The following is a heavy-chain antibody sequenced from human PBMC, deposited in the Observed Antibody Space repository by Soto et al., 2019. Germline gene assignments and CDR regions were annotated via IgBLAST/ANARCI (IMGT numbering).Heavy chain of an antibody. D-gene: IGHD6-13*01. J-gene: IGHJ5*02. V-gene: IGHV3-23*01. Sequence: GGSLRLSCAASGFNFSSYAMSWVRQAPGKGLEWVSAISGSGGSTYYADSVKGRFTISRENSKNTLYLQMNSLRAEDTAVYYCAKDPGYSSSWFNWFDPWGQGTLVTVSS. CDR1: GFNFSSYA. CDR2: ISGSGGST. CDR3: AKDPGYSSSWFNWFDP.